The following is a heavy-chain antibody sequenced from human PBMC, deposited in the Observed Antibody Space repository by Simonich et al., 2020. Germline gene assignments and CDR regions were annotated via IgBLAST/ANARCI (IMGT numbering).Heavy chain of an antibody. J-gene: IGHJ5*02. V-gene: IGHV4-38-2*02. D-gene: IGHD1-1*01. CDR2: IYHSGRT. CDR3: ARDPGLTGTTSWFDP. Sequence: QVQLQESGPGLVKPSETLSLTCAVSGYSISSGYYWGWIRQPPGKGLEWIGSIYHSGRTSYNPSLKRRVTISVDTSKNQFSLKLSSVTAADTAVYYCARDPGLTGTTSWFDPWGQGTLVTVSS. CDR1: GYSISSGYY.